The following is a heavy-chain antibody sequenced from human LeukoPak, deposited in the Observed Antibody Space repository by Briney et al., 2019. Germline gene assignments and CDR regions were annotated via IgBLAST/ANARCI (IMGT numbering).Heavy chain of an antibody. V-gene: IGHV3-48*03. CDR3: ARGSLHSAYGFDY. CDR1: GFTFSSYE. Sequence: GGSLRLSCAASGFTFSSYEMNWVRQAPGKGLEWVSHSSSSGSTIYYAGSVKGRFTIARDNAKNSVYLQMNNLRAEDTAVYYCARGSLHSAYGFDYWGQGTLVTVSS. J-gene: IGHJ4*02. D-gene: IGHD5-12*01. CDR2: SSSSGSTI.